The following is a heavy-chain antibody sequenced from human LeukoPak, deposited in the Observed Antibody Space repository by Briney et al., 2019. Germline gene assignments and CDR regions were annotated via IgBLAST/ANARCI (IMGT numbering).Heavy chain of an antibody. Sequence: PGGSLRLSCAASGCTFSGYWMSWVRQAPGKGLEWVANIKQDGSEKYYVDSVKGRFTISRDNAKNSLYLQMNSLRAEDTAVYYCARISRGLYGSGSNYYGMDVWGKGTTVTVSS. CDR1: GCTFSGYW. D-gene: IGHD3-10*01. CDR2: IKQDGSEK. CDR3: ARISRGLYGSGSNYYGMDV. V-gene: IGHV3-7*03. J-gene: IGHJ6*04.